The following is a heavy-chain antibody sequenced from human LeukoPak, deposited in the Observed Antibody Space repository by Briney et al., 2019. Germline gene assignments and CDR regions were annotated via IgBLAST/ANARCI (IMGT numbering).Heavy chain of an antibody. CDR2: ISSNGGTT. J-gene: IGHJ3*02. Sequence: GGSPRLSCSASGFTFSTYAMHWVRQAPGKGLEYVSGISSNGGTTYYADSVKGRFTISRDNSKNTLFLQMSSLRAEDTAVYYCVKDHDWGAFHIWGQGTMVTVSS. CDR3: VKDHDWGAFHI. V-gene: IGHV3-64D*06. CDR1: GFTFSTYA. D-gene: IGHD7-27*01.